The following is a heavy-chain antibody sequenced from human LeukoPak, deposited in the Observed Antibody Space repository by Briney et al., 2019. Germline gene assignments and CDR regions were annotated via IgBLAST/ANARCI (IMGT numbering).Heavy chain of an antibody. CDR1: GGSISSYY. J-gene: IGHJ4*02. CDR3: ARCGYSSGWYYFDY. Sequence: PSETLSLTCTVSGGSISSYYWSWIRQPPRKGLGWIGYIFYSGATNYNPSLKSRVTISVDTSKNQFSLKLSSVTAADTAVYYCARCGYSSGWYYFDYWGQGTLVTVSS. D-gene: IGHD6-19*01. CDR2: IFYSGAT. V-gene: IGHV4-59*08.